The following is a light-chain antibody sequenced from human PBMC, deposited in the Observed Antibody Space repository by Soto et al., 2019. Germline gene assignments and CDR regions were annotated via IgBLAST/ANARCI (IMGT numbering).Light chain of an antibody. CDR1: QSVSNF. V-gene: IGKV1-27*01. J-gene: IGKJ4*01. CDR2: DAS. CDR3: QKCKVAQFT. Sequence: THTTSSLSAFVGDRVTITCRASQSVSNFLAWYQQKPGKVPKLLIYDASTLQSGVPSRFSGSGSGTDFTLTISSLQPEDVATYYCQKCKVAQFTFGGGT.